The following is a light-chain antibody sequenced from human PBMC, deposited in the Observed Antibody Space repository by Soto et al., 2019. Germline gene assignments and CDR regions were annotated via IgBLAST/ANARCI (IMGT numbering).Light chain of an antibody. CDR3: ASYTTSSTHV. Sequence: QSLLTQPASVSGSPGQSIAISCTGTRRDVGGYSYVSWYQQQPGKAPKLVISDVSNRPSGVSDRFSGSKSGNTASLTISGLQTEDEADYYCASYTTSSTHVSGTGTKVTVL. CDR1: RRDVGGYSY. V-gene: IGLV2-14*01. J-gene: IGLJ1*01. CDR2: DVS.